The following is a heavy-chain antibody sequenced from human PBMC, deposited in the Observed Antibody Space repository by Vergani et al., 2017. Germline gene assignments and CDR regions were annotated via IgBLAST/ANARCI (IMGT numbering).Heavy chain of an antibody. V-gene: IGHV3-23*01. CDR1: GFTFTNFA. CDR3: AKRRGLVVITNSYL. Sequence: EVQLLESGENLVQPGGSLRLSCAASGFTFTNFAMTWVRKAQGEGLEWVSGISGSGGFTYYADSVKGRFTISRDNSKNTMFLQMNNLRAEDTAVYYCAKRRGLVVITNSYLWDQGTLVTVSS. D-gene: IGHD3-22*01. J-gene: IGHJ5*02. CDR2: ISGSGGFT.